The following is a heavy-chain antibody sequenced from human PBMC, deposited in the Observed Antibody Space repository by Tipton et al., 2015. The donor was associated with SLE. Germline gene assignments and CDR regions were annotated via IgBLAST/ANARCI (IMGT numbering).Heavy chain of an antibody. D-gene: IGHD1/OR15-1a*01. CDR3: ARDEHGARGRHF. CDR1: GFTFSSYA. V-gene: IGHV3-30*14. CDR2: ISYDGSNK. J-gene: IGHJ4*02. Sequence: SLRLSCAASGFTFSSYAMHWVRQAPGKGLEWVAVISYDGSNKYYADSVKGRFTISRDTPKNTVYLQMKSLRPEDTAVYYCARDEHGARGRHFWGQGTLVTVSS.